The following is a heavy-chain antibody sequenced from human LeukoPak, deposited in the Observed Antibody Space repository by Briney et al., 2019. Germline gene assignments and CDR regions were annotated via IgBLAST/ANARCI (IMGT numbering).Heavy chain of an antibody. CDR2: IYYSGST. Sequence: SETLSLTCTVSGGSISSYYWSWIRQPPGKGLEWIGYIYYSGSTNYNPSLKSRVTISVDTSKNQFSLELRSVTAADTAVYYCTSLNSGYGGWFDHWGQGTLVTVSS. V-gene: IGHV4-59*01. CDR1: GGSISSYY. CDR3: TSLNSGYGGWFDH. J-gene: IGHJ5*02. D-gene: IGHD5-12*01.